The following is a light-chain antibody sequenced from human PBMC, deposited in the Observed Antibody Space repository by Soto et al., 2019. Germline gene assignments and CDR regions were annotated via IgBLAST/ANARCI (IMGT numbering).Light chain of an antibody. CDR2: GAS. V-gene: IGKV3-20*01. Sequence: EIVLTQSPGTLSLSPGERATLSCRASQSVSSIYLAWYQPKPGQAPRLLIYGASSRATGIPDRFSGSGSGTDFTLTISRLEPEDFAVYYCQQYGSSSWTFGQGTKVEIK. CDR1: QSVSSIY. J-gene: IGKJ1*01. CDR3: QQYGSSSWT.